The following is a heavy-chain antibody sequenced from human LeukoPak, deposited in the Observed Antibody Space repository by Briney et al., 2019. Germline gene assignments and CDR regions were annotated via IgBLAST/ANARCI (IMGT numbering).Heavy chain of an antibody. J-gene: IGHJ3*02. CDR3: ARDTEILWFGESSGAFDI. CDR2: MNPASGNT. V-gene: IGHV1-8*01. Sequence: ASVKVSCKASEYTFTSYDINWVRQATGQGLEWMGWMNPASGNTGYAQNFQGRVTMTRNTSINTAYMELSSLRFEDTAVYYCARDTEILWFGESSGAFDIWGQGTMVTVSS. D-gene: IGHD3-10*01. CDR1: EYTFTSYD.